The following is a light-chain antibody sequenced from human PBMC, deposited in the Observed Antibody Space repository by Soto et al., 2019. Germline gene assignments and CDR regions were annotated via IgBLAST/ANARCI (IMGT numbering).Light chain of an antibody. CDR2: KTS. J-gene: IGKJ2*01. Sequence: DIQMTQSPAPLSASVRDRVTITFRVSQSMENRLAWYQQKPGRAPKLLIYKTSTLENVVPSRFSGSGSGTEFTLTIISLQHDDFATYDCHHYNFYSHTFGQGTKLEVK. CDR1: QSMENR. CDR3: HHYNFYSHT. V-gene: IGKV1-5*03.